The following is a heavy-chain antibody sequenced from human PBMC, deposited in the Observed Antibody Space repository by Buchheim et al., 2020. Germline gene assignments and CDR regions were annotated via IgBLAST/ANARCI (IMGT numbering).Heavy chain of an antibody. D-gene: IGHD3-3*01. CDR2: SNPSDGST. CDR3: ARVSPSQWTIGYYAY. J-gene: IGHJ4*03. V-gene: IGHV1-46*01. Sequence: QVQLVQSGAEVKKTGASVKVSCKASGYTFTNHDMHWVRQAPGQGREWMGVSNPSDGSTTYAQKFQGRVTTIRDTSPNTVYMELSSLRSDDTAVYYCARVSPSQWTIGYYAYWGQGT. CDR1: GYTFTNHD.